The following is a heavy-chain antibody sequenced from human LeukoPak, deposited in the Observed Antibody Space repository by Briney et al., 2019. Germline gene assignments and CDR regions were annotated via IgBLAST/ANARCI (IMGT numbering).Heavy chain of an antibody. Sequence: GGSLRLSCAASGFTFSSYSMNWVRQAPGKGLEWVSSIISSSSYIYYGDSVKGRFTISRDNAKKSLYLQMNSLRAEDTAVYYCARDGTYYDFWSGSVEGAFDIWGQGTMVTVSS. V-gene: IGHV3-21*04. J-gene: IGHJ3*02. CDR2: IISSSSYI. D-gene: IGHD3-3*01. CDR1: GFTFSSYS. CDR3: ARDGTYYDFWSGSVEGAFDI.